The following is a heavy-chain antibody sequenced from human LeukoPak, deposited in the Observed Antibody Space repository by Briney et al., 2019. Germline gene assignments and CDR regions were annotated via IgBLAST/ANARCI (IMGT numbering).Heavy chain of an antibody. V-gene: IGHV3-20*04. CDR2: INGNGGST. J-gene: IGHJ4*02. CDR3: AKGPLTAVAGTTWDY. CDR1: GFTFSAN. D-gene: IGHD6-19*01. Sequence: GGSLRLSCAASGFTFSANMNWVRQAPGKGLEWVSGINGNGGSTGYAGSVKGRFTISRDNTKNSLYLQMNSLRGEDTALYYCAKGPLTAVAGTTWDYWGQGTLVTVSS.